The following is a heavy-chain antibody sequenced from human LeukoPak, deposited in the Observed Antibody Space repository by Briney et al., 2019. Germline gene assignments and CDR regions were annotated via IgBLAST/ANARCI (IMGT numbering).Heavy chain of an antibody. Sequence: ASVKVSCKASGYTFTIYAITWVRQAPGQGLEWMGWISVYSGITNYAQKLQGRVTMTTDTSTSTAYMELRSLRSDDTAVYYCARRFQQVVNYIYYYGMDVWGQGTTVTVSS. J-gene: IGHJ6*02. V-gene: IGHV1-18*01. CDR2: ISVYSGIT. D-gene: IGHD6-13*01. CDR3: ARRFQQVVNYIYYYGMDV. CDR1: GYTFTIYA.